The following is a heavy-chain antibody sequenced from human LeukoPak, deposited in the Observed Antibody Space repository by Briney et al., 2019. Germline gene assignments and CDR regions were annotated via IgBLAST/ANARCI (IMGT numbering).Heavy chain of an antibody. Sequence: GGSLRLSCAASGFTSSSYGMHWVRQAPGKGLEWVAVISYDGNNKYYADSVKGRFIISRDNSKNTLYLQMNSLRAEDMAVYYCARWSHYSGSYYLDYWGQGTLVTVSS. V-gene: IGHV3-30*03. CDR2: ISYDGNNK. CDR3: ARWSHYSGSYYLDY. J-gene: IGHJ4*02. CDR1: GFTSSSYG. D-gene: IGHD1-26*01.